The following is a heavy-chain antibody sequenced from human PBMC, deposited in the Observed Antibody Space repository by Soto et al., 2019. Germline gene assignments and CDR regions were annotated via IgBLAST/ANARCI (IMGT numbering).Heavy chain of an antibody. Sequence: QVQLVESGGGVVQPGRSLRLSCAASGFTFSSYGMHWVRQAPGKGLEWVAVISYDGSNKYYADSVKGRFTISRDNSKNARYLQMNSLRDEDTAVYYCAKDVKSNWFDPGGQGTLVTVSS. V-gene: IGHV3-30*18. CDR2: ISYDGSNK. CDR3: AKDVKSNWFDP. CDR1: GFTFSSYG. J-gene: IGHJ5*02.